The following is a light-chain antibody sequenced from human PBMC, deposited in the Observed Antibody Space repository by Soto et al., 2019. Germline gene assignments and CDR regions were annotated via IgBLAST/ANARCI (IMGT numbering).Light chain of an antibody. V-gene: IGKV1-39*01. CDR2: AAS. CDR3: QQSYSTPFFT. J-gene: IGKJ4*01. Sequence: DIQMTQSPSSLSASVGDRVTITCRASQSISSYLNWYQQKPGKAPKLLIYAASSLQSGVPSRFSGSGSGTDFTLTISSLQPEDFATYYCQQSYSTPFFTFGGGTKVEIK. CDR1: QSISSY.